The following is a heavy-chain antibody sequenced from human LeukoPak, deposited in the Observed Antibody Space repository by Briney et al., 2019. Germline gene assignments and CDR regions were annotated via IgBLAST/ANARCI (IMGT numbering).Heavy chain of an antibody. V-gene: IGHV4-39*01. CDR1: GGSISSSSYY. D-gene: IGHD6-19*01. CDR2: IYYSGST. CDR3: ARIAVAGSDAFDI. J-gene: IGHJ3*02. Sequence: SETLSLTCTVSGGSISSSSYYWGWIRQPPGKGLEWIGSIYYSGSTYYNPSLKSRVTISVDTSKNQISLKLSSVTAADTAVYYCARIAVAGSDAFDIWGQGTMVTVSS.